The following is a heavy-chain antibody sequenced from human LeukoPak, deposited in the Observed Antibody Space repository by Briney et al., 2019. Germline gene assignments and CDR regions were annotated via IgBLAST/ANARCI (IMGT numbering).Heavy chain of an antibody. D-gene: IGHD1-26*01. CDR1: GFTFSTYA. CDR3: AKLGMYRGTSY. J-gene: IGHJ4*02. Sequence: GGSLRLSCAASGFTFSTYAMSWVRQAPGKGLEWVSRISGSGESIYYADSVKGRFTISRDNSKNTLYLQMNSLRAEDTAVYYCAKLGMYRGTSYWGQGNPGHRLL. V-gene: IGHV3-23*01. CDR2: ISGSGESI.